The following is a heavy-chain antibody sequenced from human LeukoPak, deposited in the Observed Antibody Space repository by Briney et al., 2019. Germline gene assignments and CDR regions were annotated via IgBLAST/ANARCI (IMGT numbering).Heavy chain of an antibody. CDR3: ARGSSSLYHYMDV. Sequence: GGSLRLSCADSGFTFSNYVMSWVRQAPGKGLEWVSGISVTGGSTYSAESVKGRFTISRDNSKNTLYLQMNSLRTEDTAVFYCARGSSSLYHYMDVWGRGTAVTVS. J-gene: IGHJ6*03. CDR1: GFTFSNYV. V-gene: IGHV3-23*01. CDR2: ISVTGGST. D-gene: IGHD2-2*01.